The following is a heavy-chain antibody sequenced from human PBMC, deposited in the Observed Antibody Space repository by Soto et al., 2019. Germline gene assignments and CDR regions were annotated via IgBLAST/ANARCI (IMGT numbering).Heavy chain of an antibody. CDR1: GGSFSGYY. CDR3: ARTARFEY. Sequence: QVQLEQWGAGLLKPSETLSLTCAVYGGSFSGYYWSWIRQPPGKGLEWIGEINHSGSTNHNPSLKNRVTRAVDTSKNQFSLKLSSVTAADTAVYYCARTARFEYWGQGTLVTVSS. J-gene: IGHJ4*02. V-gene: IGHV4-34*01. CDR2: INHSGST.